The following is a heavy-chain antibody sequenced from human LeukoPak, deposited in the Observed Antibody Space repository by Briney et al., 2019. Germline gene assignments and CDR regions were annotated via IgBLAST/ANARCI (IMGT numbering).Heavy chain of an antibody. J-gene: IGHJ3*02. CDR1: GFTFSSYG. D-gene: IGHD3-10*01. CDR3: ARGVHYYGSGSYFASFDI. V-gene: IGHV3-33*01. CDR2: IWYDGSNK. Sequence: GGSLRLSCAASGFTFSSYGMHWVRQAPGKGLEGVAVIWYDGSNKYYADPVRDRFTISGDNSKDTLYLQMNSLRVEDTAVYYCARGVHYYGSGSYFASFDILGQGGMVAVCS.